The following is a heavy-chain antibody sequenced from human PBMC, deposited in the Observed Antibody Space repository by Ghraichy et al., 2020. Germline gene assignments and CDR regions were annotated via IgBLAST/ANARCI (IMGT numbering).Heavy chain of an antibody. J-gene: IGHJ6*02. CDR1: GGTFSSYA. Sequence: SVKVSCKASGGTFSSYAISWVRQAPGQGLEWMGGIIPIFGTANYAQKFQGRVTITADESTSTAYMELSSLRSEDTAVYYCARTLKDPRYYYYGMDVWGQGTTVTVSS. CDR3: ARTLKDPRYYYYGMDV. CDR2: IIPIFGTA. V-gene: IGHV1-69*13.